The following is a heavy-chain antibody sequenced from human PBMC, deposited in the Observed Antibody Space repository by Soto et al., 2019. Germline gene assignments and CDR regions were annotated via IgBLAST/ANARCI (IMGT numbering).Heavy chain of an antibody. CDR3: ARGGHRVVAAAIRGLDY. Sequence: QVQLVESGGGVVQPGRSLRLSCTASGFSFSNFVMHWVRQAPGKGLEWVAVISFDGSDKYYADSVKGRFNISRDNSKNTLYLQVSSLRGEATAVYYCARGGHRVVAAAIRGLDYWGQGTPVTDSS. V-gene: IGHV3-30*04. CDR1: GFSFSNFV. J-gene: IGHJ4*02. D-gene: IGHD2-2*02. CDR2: ISFDGSDK.